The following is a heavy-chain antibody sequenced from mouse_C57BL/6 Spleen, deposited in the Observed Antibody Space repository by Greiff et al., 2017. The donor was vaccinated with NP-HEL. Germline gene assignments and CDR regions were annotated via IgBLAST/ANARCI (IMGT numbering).Heavy chain of an antibody. Sequence: EVQGVESGGGLVKPGGSLKLSCAASGFTFSSYAMSWVRQTPEKRLEWVATISDGGSYTYYPDNVKGRFTISRDNAKNNLYLQMSHLKSEDTAMYYCARGRDRGYWYFDVWGTGTTVTVSS. V-gene: IGHV5-4*01. J-gene: IGHJ1*03. CDR2: ISDGGSYT. D-gene: IGHD2-14*01. CDR3: ARGRDRGYWYFDV. CDR1: GFTFSSYA.